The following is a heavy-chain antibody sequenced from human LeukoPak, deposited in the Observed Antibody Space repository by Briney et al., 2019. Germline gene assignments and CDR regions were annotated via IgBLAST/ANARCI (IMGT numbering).Heavy chain of an antibody. V-gene: IGHV1-2*02. Sequence: GASVKVSCKASGYTFTGYYIHWVRQAPGQGLEWMGWINPNNGGTNYVQKFQDRVTMTRDTSISTAYMELSRLRSDDTAVYYCARDQNYYDSSGYYGIDYWGQGTLVTVSS. CDR2: INPNNGGT. CDR3: ARDQNYYDSSGYYGIDY. J-gene: IGHJ4*02. D-gene: IGHD3-22*01. CDR1: GYTFTGYY.